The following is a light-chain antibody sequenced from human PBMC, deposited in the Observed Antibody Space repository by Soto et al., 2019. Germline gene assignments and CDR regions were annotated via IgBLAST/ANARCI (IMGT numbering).Light chain of an antibody. CDR2: GAS. CDR3: QQPEV. Sequence: EIVMTQSPATLSVSLGDRATLSCRASQSVSSYLAWYQQKPGQAPRLLIYGASTRATGIPARFSGSGSETDFTLTISSLQSEDFAIYYCQQPEVFGQGTRLEIK. CDR1: QSVSSY. V-gene: IGKV3-15*01. J-gene: IGKJ5*01.